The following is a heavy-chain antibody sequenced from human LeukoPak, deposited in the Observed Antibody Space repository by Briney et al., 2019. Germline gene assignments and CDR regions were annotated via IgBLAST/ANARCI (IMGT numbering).Heavy chain of an antibody. Sequence: SQTLSLTCAVYGGSFSGYYWTWIRQPPGRGLEWIGEINHSGSTNYNPSLKSRVTISVDTSKNQFSLKLNSVTAADTAMYYCARGRDPYWGQGTLVTVSS. CDR1: GGSFSGYY. CDR2: INHSGST. V-gene: IGHV4-34*01. J-gene: IGHJ4*02. D-gene: IGHD5-24*01. CDR3: ARGRDPY.